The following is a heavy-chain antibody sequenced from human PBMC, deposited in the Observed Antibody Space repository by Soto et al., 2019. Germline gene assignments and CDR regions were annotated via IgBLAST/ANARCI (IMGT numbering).Heavy chain of an antibody. CDR1: GFTFSSYS. CDR2: ISSSSSTI. J-gene: IGHJ4*02. V-gene: IGHV3-48*01. Sequence: EVQLVESGGGLVQPGGSLRLSCAASGFTFSSYSMNWVRQAPGKGLEWVSYISSSSSTIYYADSVKGRFTIARDNAKNSLYLQMNSLRAEDTAVYYCARALNDYGDSYYFDYWGQGPLVTVSS. D-gene: IGHD4-17*01. CDR3: ARALNDYGDSYYFDY.